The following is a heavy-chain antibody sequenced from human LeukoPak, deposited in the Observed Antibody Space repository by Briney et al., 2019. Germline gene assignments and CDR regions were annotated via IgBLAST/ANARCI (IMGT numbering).Heavy chain of an antibody. CDR3: ARDGWPAFDY. V-gene: IGHV6-1*01. D-gene: IGHD2-15*01. CDR1: GDSVSTNTAA. CDR2: TYYRSKWYT. Sequence: SQTLSLTCALSGDSVSTNTAAWSCIRQSPSRGLEWLGRTYYRSKWYTDYAVSVKSRITINPDTSKNQFSVQVNSVTPEDTAVYFCARDGWPAFDYWGQGTLVTVSS. J-gene: IGHJ4*02.